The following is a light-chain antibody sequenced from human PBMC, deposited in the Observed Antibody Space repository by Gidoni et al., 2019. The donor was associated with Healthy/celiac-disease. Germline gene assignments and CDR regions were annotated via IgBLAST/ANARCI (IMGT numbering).Light chain of an antibody. CDR2: DAS. CDR1: QDISNY. Sequence: DFQLTQSPSSLSASVGNRVTITCQASQDISNYLNWYEQKPGKAPKLLNYDASNLETGVPSRFSGSGSGTEVTVAISSLQPEDMATYYCQQYDNLPSITFXQXTRLEIK. J-gene: IGKJ5*01. V-gene: IGKV1-33*01. CDR3: QQYDNLPSIT.